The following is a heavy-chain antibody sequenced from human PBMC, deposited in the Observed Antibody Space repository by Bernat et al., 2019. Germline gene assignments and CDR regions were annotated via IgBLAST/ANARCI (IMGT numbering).Heavy chain of an antibody. D-gene: IGHD3-10*01. CDR2: ISGSGGTT. Sequence: DVQLLESGGGLVQPGVSLRLSCAASGFTFSSYALSWVRQAPGTGLEWVSVISGSGGTTFYADSVKGQFTISRDNSKNTLYLQMNSLRAEDTAVYYGAKEGFGEFWDYWGQGTLVTVSS. V-gene: IGHV3-23*01. CDR1: GFTFSSYA. J-gene: IGHJ4*02. CDR3: AKEGFGEFWDY.